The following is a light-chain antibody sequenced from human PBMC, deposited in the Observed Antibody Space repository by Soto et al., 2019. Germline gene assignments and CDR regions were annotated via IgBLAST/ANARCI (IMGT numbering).Light chain of an antibody. J-gene: IGKJ5*01. CDR2: GAS. CDR1: QSVSSSY. V-gene: IGKV3-20*01. Sequence: EIVLTQSLGTLSLSPLYTSPLXLLAIQSVSSSYLAWYQQKPGQAPRLLIYGASSRATGIPDRFSGSGSGTDFTLTISRLEPEDFAVYYCQQYGSSPLITFGQGTRLEIK. CDR3: QQYGSSPLIT.